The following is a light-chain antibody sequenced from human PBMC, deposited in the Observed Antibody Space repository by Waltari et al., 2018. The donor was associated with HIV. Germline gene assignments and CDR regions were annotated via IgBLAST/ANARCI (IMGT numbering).Light chain of an antibody. Sequence: DIEMTQFPSSVSASVGDRVTMTCRSTQVIANWVALYQQKPGKAPKLLIHGSSILQEGVPSTFFPISSLSIFTLTSKTLQPEDFATYFCQPTTSFLTTFGLLTRLDSK. CDR3: QPTTSFLTT. CDR2: GSS. CDR1: QVIANW. J-gene: IGKJ5*01. V-gene: IGKV1D-12*01.